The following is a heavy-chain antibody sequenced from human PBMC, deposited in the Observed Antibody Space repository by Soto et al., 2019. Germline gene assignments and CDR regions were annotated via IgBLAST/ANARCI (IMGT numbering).Heavy chain of an antibody. CDR2: INAGNGNT. Sequence: QVQLVQSGAEEKKPGASVKVSFKASGYNFTSYDMHWVREAPGQRLEWMGWINAGNGNTKDSQKFQGRVTITRDTSAITAYMELSSLRSEDTAFYYCASSIVVVTALDYWGQGTLVTVSS. CDR1: GYNFTSYD. J-gene: IGHJ4*02. V-gene: IGHV1-3*05. CDR3: ASSIVVVTALDY. D-gene: IGHD2-21*02.